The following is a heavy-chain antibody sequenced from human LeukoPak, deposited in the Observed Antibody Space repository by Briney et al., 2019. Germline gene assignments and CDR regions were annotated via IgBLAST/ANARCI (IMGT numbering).Heavy chain of an antibody. CDR1: GFTFSSYA. CDR3: AKGLGYCSSTSCRDGFDY. Sequence: GSLRLFCAASGFTFSSYAMSWVRQAPGKGLEWVSAISGSGGSTYYADSVKGRFTISRDNSKNTLYLQMNSLRAEDTAVYYCAKGLGYCSSTSCRDGFDYWGQGTLVTVSS. CDR2: ISGSGGST. J-gene: IGHJ4*02. V-gene: IGHV3-23*01. D-gene: IGHD2-2*01.